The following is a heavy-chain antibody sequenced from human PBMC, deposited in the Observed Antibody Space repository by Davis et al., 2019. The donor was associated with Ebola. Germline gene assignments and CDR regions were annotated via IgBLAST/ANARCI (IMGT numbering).Heavy chain of an antibody. V-gene: IGHV3-30-3*01. Sequence: PGGSLRLSCAASGFTFSSYAMHWVRQAPGKGLEWVAVISYDGSNKYYADSVKGRFTISRDNSKNTLYLQMNSLRAEDTAVYYCARDLEGIVGDYWGQGTLVTVSS. CDR1: GFTFSSYA. CDR3: ARDLEGIVGDY. J-gene: IGHJ4*02. CDR2: ISYDGSNK. D-gene: IGHD3-22*01.